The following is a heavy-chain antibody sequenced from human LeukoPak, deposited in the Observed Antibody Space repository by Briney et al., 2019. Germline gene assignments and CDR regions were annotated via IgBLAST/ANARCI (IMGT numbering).Heavy chain of an antibody. CDR2: ISANNGDT. V-gene: IGHV1-18*01. J-gene: IGHJ4*02. CDR1: GYTFTSYD. CDR3: ARGSVVVAAAFDY. Sequence: ASVKVSCKASGYTFTSYDINWVRQAPRQGLEWMGWISANNGDTNLAQKFQGRVTVTTDTSTSTAYMELRRLRSDDTAIYYCARGSVVVAAAFDYWGQGTLVTVSS. D-gene: IGHD2-2*01.